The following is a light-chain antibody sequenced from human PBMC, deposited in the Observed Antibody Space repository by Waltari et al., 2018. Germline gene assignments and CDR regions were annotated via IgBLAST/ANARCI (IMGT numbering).Light chain of an antibody. CDR3: QQYGSPHWT. CDR1: PSVRSDF. Sequence: EIVLTQSPGTLSLSPGERATLSGRASPSVRSDFLAWYQQKPGQAPRLLIFGASFRASDIPDRFSGSGSGTEFTLTISRLEPEDLAVYYCQQYGSPHWTFGQGTKVEIK. J-gene: IGKJ1*01. CDR2: GAS. V-gene: IGKV3-20*01.